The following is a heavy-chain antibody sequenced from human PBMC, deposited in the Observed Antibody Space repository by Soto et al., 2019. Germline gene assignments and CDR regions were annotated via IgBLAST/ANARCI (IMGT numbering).Heavy chain of an antibody. Sequence: ASMKVSCKASGYTFTSYGISWVRQAPGQGLEWMGWISAYNGNTNYAQKLQGRVTMTTDTSTSTAYMELRSLRSDDTAVYYCARDKVTYYDFWSGSDYWGQGTLVTVSS. J-gene: IGHJ4*02. CDR2: ISAYNGNT. D-gene: IGHD3-3*01. CDR1: GYTFTSYG. V-gene: IGHV1-18*04. CDR3: ARDKVTYYDFWSGSDY.